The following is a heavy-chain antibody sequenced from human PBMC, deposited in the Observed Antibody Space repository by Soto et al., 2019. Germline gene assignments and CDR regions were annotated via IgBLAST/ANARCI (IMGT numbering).Heavy chain of an antibody. J-gene: IGHJ3*02. D-gene: IGHD1-1*01. CDR1: GLTVRGKKY. CDR3: ASWLEREHAYDI. CDR2: LYDVDGT. Sequence: DVQLVASGGGLIQPGGSLRLSCAALGLTVRGKKYITWVRQAPVKGLEWVSALYDVDGTYYADSAKGRFTISRDNSNNIISLQMNSLGPDDTAVYYCASWLEREHAYDIWGLGTMVTVSS. V-gene: IGHV3-53*01.